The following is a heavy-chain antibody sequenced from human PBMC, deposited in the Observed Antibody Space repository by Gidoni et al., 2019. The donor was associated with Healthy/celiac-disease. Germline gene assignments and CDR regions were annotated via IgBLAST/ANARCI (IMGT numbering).Heavy chain of an antibody. J-gene: IGHJ4*02. CDR2: INHSGST. D-gene: IGHD6-19*01. V-gene: IGHV4-34*01. Sequence: QVQLQQWGAGLLKPSETLSLTCAVYGGSFSGYYWSWIRQPPGKGLEWSGEINHSGSTNYNPSLKSRVTISVDTSKNQFSLKLSSVTAADTAVYYCASRWIAVAGGFDYWGQGTLVTVSS. CDR1: GGSFSGYY. CDR3: ASRWIAVAGGFDY.